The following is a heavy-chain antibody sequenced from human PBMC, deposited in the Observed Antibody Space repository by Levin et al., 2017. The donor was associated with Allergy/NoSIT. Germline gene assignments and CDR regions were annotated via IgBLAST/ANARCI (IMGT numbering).Heavy chain of an antibody. Sequence: LSLTCAASGFSFSAFVMSWVRQAPGKGLEWVSVIAPSDGATAYADSVRGRFTISRDNSMNTLHLQMNSLRAEDTAVYYCAKAGSCGGGNCYSGYLDYCGQGTLVTVSS. D-gene: IGHD2-15*01. CDR3: AKAGSCGGGNCYSGYLDY. V-gene: IGHV3-23*01. J-gene: IGHJ4*02. CDR2: IAPSDGAT. CDR1: GFSFSAFV.